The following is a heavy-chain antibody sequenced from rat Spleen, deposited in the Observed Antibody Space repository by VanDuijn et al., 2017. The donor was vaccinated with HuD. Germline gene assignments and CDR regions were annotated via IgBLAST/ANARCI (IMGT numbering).Heavy chain of an antibody. D-gene: IGHD5-1*01. CDR2: ISPSGNYT. CDR1: GFAFSNYG. V-gene: IGHV5-19*01. Sequence: EVQLVESGGGLVQPGGSLKLSCAASGFAFSNYGMNWVRQAPTKGLEWVASISPSGNYTCYRDSVRGRITISRDNAKSTLYLQVDSLRSEDTATYYCATTPGRPFAYWGQGTLVTVSS. CDR3: ATTPGRPFAY. J-gene: IGHJ3*01.